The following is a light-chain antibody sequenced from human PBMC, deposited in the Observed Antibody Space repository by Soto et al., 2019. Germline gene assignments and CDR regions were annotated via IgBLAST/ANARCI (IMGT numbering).Light chain of an antibody. Sequence: DIPMTQSPSSLSASVGDRVTITCRASQTISTYLNWYQQKPGKAPKLLIHAASSLQSGVPSRFSGSGSGSDFTLTITGLQPDDFATYYCQQFDTFFWTFGPGTRVEIK. CDR3: QQFDTFFWT. CDR2: AAS. J-gene: IGKJ1*01. CDR1: QTISTY. V-gene: IGKV1-39*01.